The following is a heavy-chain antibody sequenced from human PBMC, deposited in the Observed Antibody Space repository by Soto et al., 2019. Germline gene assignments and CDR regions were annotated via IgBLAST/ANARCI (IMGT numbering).Heavy chain of an antibody. V-gene: IGHV4-28*01. Sequence: QVQLQESGPGLVKPSDTLSLTCAVSGYSISSSNWWGWIRQPPGKGLEWIGYIYYSGTTYYNPSLKSRVTIAVDTSKNQFSRKRTSVTAVDTAVYYCARREIQGPIDYWGQGTLVTVSS. CDR3: ARREIQGPIDY. J-gene: IGHJ4*02. D-gene: IGHD1-26*01. CDR2: IYYSGTT. CDR1: GYSISSSNW.